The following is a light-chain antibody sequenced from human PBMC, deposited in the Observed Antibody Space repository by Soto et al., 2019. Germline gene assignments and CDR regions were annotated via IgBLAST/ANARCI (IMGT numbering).Light chain of an antibody. V-gene: IGKV2-28*01. CDR2: LGS. Sequence: TVMTQSPISLPVTTGEPASISCRSSQRLLHSNGYNYLDWYLQKPGQAPQLLIYLGSYRASGVPDRFSGSGSGTDFTLKISRVEAEDVGVYYCMQALQTRTFGQGTKVDIK. J-gene: IGKJ1*01. CDR3: MQALQTRT. CDR1: QRLLHSNGYNY.